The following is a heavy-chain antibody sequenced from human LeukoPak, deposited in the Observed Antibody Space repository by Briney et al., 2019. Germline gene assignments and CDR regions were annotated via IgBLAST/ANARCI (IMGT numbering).Heavy chain of an antibody. CDR3: ARAAGYCSGGSCYQNFDY. CDR1: GGSFSGYY. Sequence: SETLSLTCAVYGGSFSGYYWSWIRQPPGKGLEWIGEINHSGSTNYNPSLKSRVTISVDTSKNQFSLKLSSVTAADTAVYYCARAAGYCSGGSCYQNFDYWGQGTLATVSS. D-gene: IGHD2-15*01. J-gene: IGHJ4*02. V-gene: IGHV4-34*01. CDR2: INHSGST.